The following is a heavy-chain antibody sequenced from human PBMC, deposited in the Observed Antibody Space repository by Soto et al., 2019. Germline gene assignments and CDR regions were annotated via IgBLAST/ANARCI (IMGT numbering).Heavy chain of an antibody. CDR2: IKQDGSEK. V-gene: IGHV3-7*05. D-gene: IGHD6-19*01. Sequence: PGGSLRLSCAASGFTFSSDWMSWVRQAPGKGLEWVANIKQDGSEKYYVDSVKGRFTISRDNAKNSLYLQMNSLRAEDTAVYYCARESGYSSGWYSSGHYGMDVWGQGTTVTVSS. CDR3: ARESGYSSGWYSSGHYGMDV. J-gene: IGHJ6*02. CDR1: GFTFSSDW.